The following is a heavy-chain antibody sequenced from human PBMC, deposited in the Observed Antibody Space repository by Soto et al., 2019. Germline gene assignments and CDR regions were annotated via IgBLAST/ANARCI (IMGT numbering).Heavy chain of an antibody. CDR1: GGSFSGYY. V-gene: IGHV4-34*01. Sequence: QVQLQQWGAGLLKPSETLSLTCAVYGGSFSGYYWSWIRQPPGKGLEWIGEINHSGSTNYNPSLKSRVTISVDTSQNQFSLKLSSVTAADTAVYYCASLYSSRRSGYYGMDVWGQGTTVTVSS. CDR2: INHSGST. D-gene: IGHD6-13*01. CDR3: ASLYSSRRSGYYGMDV. J-gene: IGHJ6*02.